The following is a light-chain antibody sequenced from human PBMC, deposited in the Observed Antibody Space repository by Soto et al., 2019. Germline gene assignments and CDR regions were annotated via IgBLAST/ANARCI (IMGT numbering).Light chain of an antibody. CDR3: QQYNSWLWT. V-gene: IGKV3-15*01. CDR1: KSVSKY. CDR2: GAS. J-gene: IGKJ1*01. Sequence: EIVLTQSPATLSLSPGERATLSCRASKSVSKYLAWYQQRPGQAPRLLIYGASTRATGIPARFSGSGSGTEFTLIISSLQSEDSAVYYCQQYNSWLWTFGQGTKVDI.